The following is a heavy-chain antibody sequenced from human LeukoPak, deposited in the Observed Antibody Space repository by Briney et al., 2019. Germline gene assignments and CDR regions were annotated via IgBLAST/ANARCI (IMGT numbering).Heavy chain of an antibody. CDR1: GFTFSSYG. CDR2: ISYDGSNK. D-gene: IGHD1-26*01. V-gene: IGHV3-30*03. J-gene: IGHJ4*02. CDR3: ARGTLSGSSFSFDY. Sequence: PGGSLRLSCAASGFTFSSYGMHWVRQAPGKGLEWVAVISYDGSNKYYADSVKGRFTISRDNSKNTLCLQMNSLRAEDTAVYYCARGTLSGSSFSFDYWGQGTLVTVSS.